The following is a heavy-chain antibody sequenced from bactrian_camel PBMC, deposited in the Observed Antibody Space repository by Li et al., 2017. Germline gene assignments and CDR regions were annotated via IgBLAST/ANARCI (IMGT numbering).Heavy chain of an antibody. Sequence: HVQLVESGGGSVQAGGSLRLSCAASGYTFKSDCMGWFRKAPAKEREGVAAIDTQDIPSYTDSVKGRFTISRDSAKNTVYLQMNNLKPEDTAVYYCAADPRGKPGLFAVCPSRFVAYWGQGTQVTVS. CDR3: AADPRGKPGLFAVCPSRFVAY. V-gene: IGHV3S53*01. CDR1: GYTFKSDC. J-gene: IGHJ4*01. CDR2: IDTQDIP. D-gene: IGHD1*01.